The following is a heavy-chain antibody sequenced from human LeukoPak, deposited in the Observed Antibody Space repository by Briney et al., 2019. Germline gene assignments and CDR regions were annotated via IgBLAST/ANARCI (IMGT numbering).Heavy chain of an antibody. Sequence: GASVKVSCKASGYTFTGYYMHWVRQAPGQGLEWMGWINPNSGGTNYAQKFQGRVTMTRDTSISTAYMELSRLRSDDTAVYYCAREYLRLGITMVRGPGGVPDYWGQGTLVTVSS. D-gene: IGHD3-10*01. CDR1: GYTFTGYY. J-gene: IGHJ4*02. CDR2: INPNSGGT. V-gene: IGHV1-2*02. CDR3: AREYLRLGITMVRGPGGVPDY.